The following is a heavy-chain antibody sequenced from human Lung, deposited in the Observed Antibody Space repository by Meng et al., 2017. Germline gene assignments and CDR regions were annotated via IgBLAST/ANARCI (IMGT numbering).Heavy chain of an antibody. CDR3: ARESGYFEY. V-gene: IGHV3-74*03. CDR2: IRGDGGSI. J-gene: IGHJ4*02. Sequence: GELGGVGGGVVRRGGSLGPSCAASGFTFRSYWMHWVRQAPGKGLVWVSRIRGDGGSIVYADSVKGRFTISRDNAKNTLFLQMNSLRAEDTAVYYCARESGYFEYWGQGILVTVSS. CDR1: GFTFRSYW.